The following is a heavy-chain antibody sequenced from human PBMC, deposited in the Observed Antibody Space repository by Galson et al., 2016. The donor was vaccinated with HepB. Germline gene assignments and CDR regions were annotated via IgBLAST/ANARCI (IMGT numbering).Heavy chain of an antibody. CDR3: ARVRYTRGFDY. V-gene: IGHV3-49*04. CDR1: GFRFSDYF. D-gene: IGHD3-16*02. J-gene: IGHJ4*02. CDR2: IRSKTYGGTT. Sequence: SLRLSCAASGFRFSDYFMSWVRQAPGKGLEWVGFIRSKTYGGTTEYAASVKGRFTISRDDSKSIAYLQMNSLKTEDTAVYYCARVRYTRGFDYWGQGTLVTVSS.